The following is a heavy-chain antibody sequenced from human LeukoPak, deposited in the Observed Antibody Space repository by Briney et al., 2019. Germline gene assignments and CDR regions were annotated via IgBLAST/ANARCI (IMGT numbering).Heavy chain of an antibody. CDR2: VTGSGGST. Sequence: GGSLRLSCAASGFTFSSYAMSWVRQAPGKGLEWVSAVTGSGGSTYYADSVKGRFTISRDNSKNTLYLQMNSLRAADPAVYYCARGQEWDQDYYDSSGYYYFDYWGQGTLVTVSS. V-gene: IGHV3-23*01. J-gene: IGHJ4*02. CDR1: GFTFSSYA. CDR3: ARGQEWDQDYYDSSGYYYFDY. D-gene: IGHD3-22*01.